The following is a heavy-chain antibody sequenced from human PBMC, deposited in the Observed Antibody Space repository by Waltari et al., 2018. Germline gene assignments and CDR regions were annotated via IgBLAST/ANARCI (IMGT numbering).Heavy chain of an antibody. V-gene: IGHV4-61*02. CDR2: IYTSGST. CDR3: ARELGN. CDR1: GSSISSSNS. Sequence: QVQLQESGPGLVKPSQTLSPTCAVPGSSISSSNSWTCIRQPAGKGLEWIGLIYTSGSTNYNPSLKSRVTISVDASKNQFSLKLSSVTAADTAVYYCARELGNWGQGTLVTVSA. J-gene: IGHJ4*02.